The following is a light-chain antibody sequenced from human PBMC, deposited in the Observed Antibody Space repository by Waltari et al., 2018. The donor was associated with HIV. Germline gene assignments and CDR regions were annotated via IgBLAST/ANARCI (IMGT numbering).Light chain of an antibody. CDR3: QQYYRYPRS. V-gene: IGKV1-8*01. J-gene: IGKJ4*01. Sequence: AIRMTQSPSSLAASTGDRVIISCRASQDIENYLAWYQQKPGKAPKLLIYTVSTLQSGVPSRFSGSGYGTDFTLTISGVQSEDSAIYFCQQYYRYPRSFGGGTRVEIK. CDR2: TVS. CDR1: QDIENY.